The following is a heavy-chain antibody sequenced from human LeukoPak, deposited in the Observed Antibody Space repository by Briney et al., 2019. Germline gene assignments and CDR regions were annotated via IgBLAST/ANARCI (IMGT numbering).Heavy chain of an antibody. D-gene: IGHD3-10*01. V-gene: IGHV1-58*01. CDR2: IVVGSANT. J-gene: IGHJ4*02. Sequence: SQKVSCKASGFTFTTSAVKWVRQARGHRLEWIGWIVVGSANTNYAQKFQERVTITRDMSTRTAYMELSSLRSEDTAVYYCAAAPNYYGSGSYSFDNWGQGTLVTVSS. CDR3: AAAPNYYGSGSYSFDN. CDR1: GFTFTTSA.